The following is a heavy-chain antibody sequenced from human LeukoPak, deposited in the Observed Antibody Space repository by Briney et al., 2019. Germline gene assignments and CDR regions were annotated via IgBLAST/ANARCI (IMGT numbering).Heavy chain of an antibody. CDR3: AIGLGYSGYDPPGSFDY. V-gene: IGHV4-4*02. J-gene: IGHJ4*02. CDR2: IYHSGGT. Sequence: SSETLSLTCTVSGGSISSSNWWSWVRQPPGKGLEWIGEIYHSGGTNYNPSLKSRVTISVDTSKNQFSLKLSSVTAADTAVYYCAIGLGYSGYDPPGSFDYWGQGTLVTVSS. D-gene: IGHD5-12*01. CDR1: GGSISSSNW.